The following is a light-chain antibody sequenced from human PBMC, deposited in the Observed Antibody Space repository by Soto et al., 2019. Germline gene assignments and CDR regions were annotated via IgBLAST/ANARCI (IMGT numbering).Light chain of an antibody. J-gene: IGKJ4*01. Sequence: DIQMTQSPSSLSASVVDRVTIAGLASQSISDYLNWYQLKPGKAPKLLIYAASTLQSGVPSRFSGSGSGTDFTLSINSLQPEDFATYYCQQSYSLPRTFGGGTKVDI. V-gene: IGKV1-39*01. CDR2: AAS. CDR3: QQSYSLPRT. CDR1: QSISDY.